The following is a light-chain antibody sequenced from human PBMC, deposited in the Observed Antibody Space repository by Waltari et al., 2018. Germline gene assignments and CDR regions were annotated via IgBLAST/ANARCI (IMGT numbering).Light chain of an antibody. V-gene: IGKV3-15*01. CDR3: QHYNTWPGT. Sequence: EIGVTQFPATLSVSPGQRVTLSCRTSQSVSDNLAWYQQRPGQAPRLLIYGASTRATNVPARFGGSGSGIQFSLTIICLQSEDFAVYYCQHYNTWPGTFGQGTKVEIK. J-gene: IGKJ1*01. CDR2: GAS. CDR1: QSVSDN.